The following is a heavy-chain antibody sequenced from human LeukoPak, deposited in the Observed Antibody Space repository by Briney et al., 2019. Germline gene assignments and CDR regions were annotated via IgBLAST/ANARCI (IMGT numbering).Heavy chain of an antibody. D-gene: IGHD3-10*01. V-gene: IGHV1-18*01. CDR2: ISAYSGNT. CDR3: ARDQEILWFGESVPFDF. CDR1: AYTLTSYG. Sequence: GPSVKVSCKASAYTLTSYGTSWVRQAPGQGIEWMGWISAYSGNTTYAQKVQGRVTMTTDTSTSTAYMELRSLRSDDTAVYYCARDQEILWFGESVPFDFWGQGTLVTVSA. J-gene: IGHJ4*02.